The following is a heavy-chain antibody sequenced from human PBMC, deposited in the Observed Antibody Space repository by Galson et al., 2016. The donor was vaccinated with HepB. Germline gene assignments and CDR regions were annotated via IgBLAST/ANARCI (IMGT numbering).Heavy chain of an antibody. Sequence: SLRLSCAASGFAFGSYSMNWVRQAPGKGLEWVSSTDTSGTYTYYADLVKGRFTISRDNAKKSLYLQMNSLRAEDTAAYYCARDNFYESSGYFSSHDYWGQGTLVTVSS. CDR2: TDTSGTYT. V-gene: IGHV3-21*01. D-gene: IGHD3-22*01. CDR1: GFAFGSYS. CDR3: ARDNFYESSGYFSSHDY. J-gene: IGHJ4*02.